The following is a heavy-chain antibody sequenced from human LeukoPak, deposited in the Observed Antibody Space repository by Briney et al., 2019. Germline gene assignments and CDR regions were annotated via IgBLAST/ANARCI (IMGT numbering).Heavy chain of an antibody. V-gene: IGHV3-30*04. CDR2: ISSDGSYK. D-gene: IGHD5-18*01. Sequence: GRSLRLSCAASGFTFSSHALHWVRQAPGKGLEWVAVISSDGSYKYYADSVKGRFTISRDNSKNTLYLQMNSLIPEDTAVYYCPRQYISGQWYFDYWGQGTLVTVSS. J-gene: IGHJ4*02. CDR3: PRQYISGQWYFDY. CDR1: GFTFSSHA.